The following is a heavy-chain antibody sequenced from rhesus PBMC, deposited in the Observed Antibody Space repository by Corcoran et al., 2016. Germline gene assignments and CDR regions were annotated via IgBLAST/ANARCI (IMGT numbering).Heavy chain of an antibody. CDR3: ASAQDIAGSRYFDY. CDR1: GGSISSSY. Sequence: QLLLQESGPGLVKPSETLSVTCAVSGGSISSSYWSWIRQAPGKGLDWIWYIYCSCSSTNYNPSLKIRVTLSVDTSKNQLSLKLSSVTAADTAVYYCASAQDIAGSRYFDYWGQGVLVTVSS. CDR2: IYCSCSST. D-gene: IGHD5-36*01. V-gene: IGHV4-169*02. J-gene: IGHJ4*01.